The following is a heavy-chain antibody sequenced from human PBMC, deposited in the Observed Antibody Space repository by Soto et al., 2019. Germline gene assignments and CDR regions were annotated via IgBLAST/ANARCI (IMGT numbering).Heavy chain of an antibody. CDR1: GGTFSSYA. V-gene: IGHV1-69*13. CDR3: ARRQWLVGGYYYGMDV. J-gene: IGHJ6*02. Sequence: GASVKVSCKTSGGTFSSYAISWVRQAPGQGLEWMGGIVPIVDTSTYAQKFQGRVTITADESTSTAYMELSSLRSDDTAIYYCARRQWLVGGYYYGMDVWGQGTTVTVSS. D-gene: IGHD6-19*01. CDR2: IVPIVDTS.